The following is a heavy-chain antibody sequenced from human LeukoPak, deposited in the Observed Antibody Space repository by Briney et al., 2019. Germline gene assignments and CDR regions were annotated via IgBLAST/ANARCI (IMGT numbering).Heavy chain of an antibody. CDR3: ARDLYSYPYFDY. V-gene: IGHV3-48*03. Sequence: GRFTITRDNAKNSLYLQMNSLRAEDTAVYYCARDLYSYPYFDYRGQGTLVTVSS. J-gene: IGHJ4*02. D-gene: IGHD2-15*01.